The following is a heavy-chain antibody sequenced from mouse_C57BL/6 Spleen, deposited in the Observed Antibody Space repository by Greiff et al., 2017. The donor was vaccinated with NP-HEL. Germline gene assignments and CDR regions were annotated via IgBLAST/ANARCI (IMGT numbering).Heavy chain of an antibody. CDR3: ARASYYYGSSDVFDD. CDR2: ISDGGSYT. D-gene: IGHD1-1*01. CDR1: GFTFSSYA. Sequence: EVMLVESGGGLVKPGGSLKLSCAASGFTFSSYAMSWVRQTPEKRLEWVATISDGGSYTYYPDNVKGRFTISRDNAKNNLYLQMRHLKSEDTAMYYCARASYYYGSSDVFDDWGQGTTLTVSS. J-gene: IGHJ2*01. V-gene: IGHV5-4*03.